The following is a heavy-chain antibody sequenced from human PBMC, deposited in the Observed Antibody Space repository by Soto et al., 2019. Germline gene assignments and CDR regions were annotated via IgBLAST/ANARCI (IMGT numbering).Heavy chain of an antibody. CDR2: IYPGDSDT. Sequence: PGESLKISCKGSGYSFTSYWIGWVRQMPGKGLEWMGIIYPGDSDTRYSPSFQGQVTISADKSISTAYLQWSSLKASDTAMYYCARHLRPSRADWLRYYYYMDVWGKGTTVTVSS. V-gene: IGHV5-51*01. CDR1: GYSFTSYW. D-gene: IGHD3-9*01. J-gene: IGHJ6*03. CDR3: ARHLRPSRADWLRYYYYMDV.